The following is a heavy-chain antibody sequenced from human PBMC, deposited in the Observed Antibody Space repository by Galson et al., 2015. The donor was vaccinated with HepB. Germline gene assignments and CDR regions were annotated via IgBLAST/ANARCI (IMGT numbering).Heavy chain of an antibody. D-gene: IGHD3-3*01. V-gene: IGHV1-46*01. CDR2: INTSGGDT. J-gene: IGHJ4*02. CDR1: GYTFTIYY. CDR3: ARDPAVSGYLDY. Sequence: SVKVSCKASGYTFTIYYIHWVRQAPGQGLEWMGVINTSGGDTTYAQNSQGRVTMSRDTSTTTVYMELRSLRSEDTAVYYCARDPAVSGYLDYWGQGTLVTVSS.